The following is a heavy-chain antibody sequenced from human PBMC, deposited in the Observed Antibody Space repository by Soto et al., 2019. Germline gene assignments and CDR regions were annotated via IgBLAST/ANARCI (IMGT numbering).Heavy chain of an antibody. D-gene: IGHD3-3*01. CDR2: IWYDGSNK. J-gene: IGHJ6*03. Sequence: GGSLRLSCAASGFTFSSYCMHWVRQAPGKGLEWVAVIWYDGSNKYYPDSVKGRFTISRDNSKNTLYLQMNSLRAEDTAVYYCARVGYDFWSGSEGYYYYMDVWGKGTTVTISS. V-gene: IGHV3-33*01. CDR1: GFTFSSYC. CDR3: ARVGYDFWSGSEGYYYYMDV.